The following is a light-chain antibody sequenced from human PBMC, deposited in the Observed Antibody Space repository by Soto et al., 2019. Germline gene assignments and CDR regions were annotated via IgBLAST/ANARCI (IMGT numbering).Light chain of an antibody. J-gene: IGKJ3*01. Sequence: EMVMTQSPATLSVSPGERVTLSCRASESVHRNLAWYQQKPGQGPSLLIYYASTRATGVPDRLTGSGTGTEFTITISSLQSVDFGVYHRQHYRTWPPTFGPGTKVEIK. CDR2: YAS. V-gene: IGKV3-15*01. CDR1: ESVHRN. CDR3: QHYRTWPPT.